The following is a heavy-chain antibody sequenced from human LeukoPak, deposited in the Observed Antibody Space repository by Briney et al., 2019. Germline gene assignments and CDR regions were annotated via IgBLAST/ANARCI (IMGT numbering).Heavy chain of an antibody. CDR3: AKGHGDWAGNYFDY. Sequence: GGSLRLSCAASGFTFNIYGMNWVRQAPGKGLEWVSAISGTGASIHYADSVKGRFTISRDNSKNTLYLQIHTLRAEDTAIYYCAKGHGDWAGNYFDYWGQGTLVSVSS. V-gene: IGHV3-23*01. J-gene: IGHJ4*02. CDR2: ISGTGASI. D-gene: IGHD4-17*01. CDR1: GFTFNIYG.